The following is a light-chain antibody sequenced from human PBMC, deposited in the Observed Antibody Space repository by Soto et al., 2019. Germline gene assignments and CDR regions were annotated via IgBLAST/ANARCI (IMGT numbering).Light chain of an antibody. J-gene: IGKJ1*01. V-gene: IGKV3-15*01. CDR1: QSVSSN. CDR3: QQYNNWPPWT. CDR2: GAS. Sequence: EIVMTQSPATLSVSPGERATLSCRASQSVSSNLAWYQQKPGQASSLLIYGASTRATDIPARFSGSGYGTEFTLTISSLQSEDFAVYYCQQYNNWPPWTFGQGTKVEIK.